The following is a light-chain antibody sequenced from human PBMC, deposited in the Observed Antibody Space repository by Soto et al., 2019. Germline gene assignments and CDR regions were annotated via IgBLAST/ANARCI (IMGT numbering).Light chain of an antibody. Sequence: EIVMTQSPATLSVSPGERATLSCRASQSVSNNLAWYQQKSGQAPRLLIYGASTRATGLPARFSGSGYGTELNINISRLEPEDFAVYYCQQYGSSPWTFGQGTKVDIK. CDR1: QSVSNN. J-gene: IGKJ1*01. CDR2: GAS. CDR3: QQYGSSPWT. V-gene: IGKV3-15*01.